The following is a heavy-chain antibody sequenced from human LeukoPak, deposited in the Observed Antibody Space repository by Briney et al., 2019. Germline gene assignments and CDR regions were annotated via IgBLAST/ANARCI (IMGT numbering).Heavy chain of an antibody. CDR3: ARGDTAMVRPPIDY. Sequence: ASVKVSCKASGYTFTSYYMHWVRQAPGQGLEWMGWINPNSGGTNYAQKFQGRVTMTRDTSISTAYMELSRLRSDDTAVYYCARGDTAMVRPPIDYWGQGTLVTVSS. J-gene: IGHJ4*02. V-gene: IGHV1-2*02. CDR1: GYTFTSYY. CDR2: INPNSGGT. D-gene: IGHD5-18*01.